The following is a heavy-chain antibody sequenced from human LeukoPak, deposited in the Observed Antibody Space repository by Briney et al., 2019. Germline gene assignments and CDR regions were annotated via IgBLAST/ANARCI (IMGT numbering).Heavy chain of an antibody. D-gene: IGHD3-22*01. CDR3: ARGGNSSGYYEEGVFDP. CDR2: INPNSGGT. Sequence: ASVKVSCKASGYTFTGYYMHWVRQAPGQGLEWMGWINPNSGGTNYAQKLQGRVTMTRDTSISTAYMELSRLRSDDTAVYYCARGGNSSGYYEEGVFDPWGQGTLVTVSS. V-gene: IGHV1-2*02. CDR1: GYTFTGYY. J-gene: IGHJ5*02.